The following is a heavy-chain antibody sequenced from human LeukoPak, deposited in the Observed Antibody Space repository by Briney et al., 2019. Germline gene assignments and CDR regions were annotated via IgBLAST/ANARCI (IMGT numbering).Heavy chain of an antibody. CDR3: ERYGWGSYYLY. V-gene: IGHV3-64*01. Sequence: GGSLRLSCAASGFTFSDYAMHWVRQAPGKGLEYVSAISTDGGGTYYVNSVKGRFTISRDNSKNTLYLQMGSLRAEDMAVYYCERYGWGSYYLYWGQGTLVTVSS. CDR2: ISTDGGGT. D-gene: IGHD3-10*01. CDR1: GFTFSDYA. J-gene: IGHJ4*02.